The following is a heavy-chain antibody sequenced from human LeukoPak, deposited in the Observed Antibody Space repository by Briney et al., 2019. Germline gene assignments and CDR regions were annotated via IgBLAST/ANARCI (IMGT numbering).Heavy chain of an antibody. CDR3: ARGMEYYYDSSGYYSPSFDY. J-gene: IGHJ4*02. Sequence: ASVTVSCKVSGYTFTSYYMHWVRQAPGQGLEWMGIVNPSGGSTSYAQKFQGRVTMTRDMSTSTVYMELSSLRSEDTAVYYCARGMEYYYDSSGYYSPSFDYWGQGTLVTVSS. CDR1: GYTFTSYY. D-gene: IGHD3-22*01. V-gene: IGHV1-46*01. CDR2: VNPSGGST.